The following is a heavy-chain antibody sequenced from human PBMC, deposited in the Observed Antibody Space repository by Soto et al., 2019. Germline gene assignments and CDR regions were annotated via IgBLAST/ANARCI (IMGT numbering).Heavy chain of an antibody. V-gene: IGHV3-49*03. CDR1: GFTFGDYA. CDR2: IRSKAYGGTT. J-gene: IGHJ3*02. D-gene: IGHD5-12*01. Sequence: GGSLRLSCTASGFTFGDYAMSWFRQAPGKGLEWVGFIRSKAYGGTTEYAASVKGRFTISRDDSKSIAYLQMNSLKTEDTAVYYCTRDHGYSGYDFILGILYVSEDAFDIWGQGTMVTVSS. CDR3: TRDHGYSGYDFILGILYVSEDAFDI.